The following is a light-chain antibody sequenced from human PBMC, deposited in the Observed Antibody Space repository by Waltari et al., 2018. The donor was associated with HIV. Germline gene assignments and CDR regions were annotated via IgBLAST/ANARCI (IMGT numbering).Light chain of an antibody. CDR1: SSDVGGYNL. CDR3: CAYAGSTTYVI. J-gene: IGLJ2*01. V-gene: IGLV2-23*02. Sequence: QSALTQPASVSGSPGQSITISCPGTSSDVGGYNLVSWYHQPPGKAPKLMIYEVSKRPSGVSKRFSGSKSGNTASLTISGLQAEDEADYYCCAYAGSTTYVIFGGGTKLTVL. CDR2: EVS.